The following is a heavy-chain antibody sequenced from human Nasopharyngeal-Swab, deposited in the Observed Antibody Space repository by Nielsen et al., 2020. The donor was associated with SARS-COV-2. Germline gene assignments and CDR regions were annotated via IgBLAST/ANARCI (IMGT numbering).Heavy chain of an antibody. CDR1: GFTFSSYG. CDR2: ISYDGSNK. D-gene: IGHD3-22*01. CDR3: AREMYYYDSSGYYPSAFDI. V-gene: IGHV3-30*03. J-gene: IGHJ3*02. Sequence: GGSLRLSCAASGFTFSSYGMHWVRQAPGKRLEWVAVISYDGSNKYYADSVKGRFTISRDNSKNTLYLQMNSLRAEDTAVYYCAREMYYYDSSGYYPSAFDIWGQGTMVTVSS.